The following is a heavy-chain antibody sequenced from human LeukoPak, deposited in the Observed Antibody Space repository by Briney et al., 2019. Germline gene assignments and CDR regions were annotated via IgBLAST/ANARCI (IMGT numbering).Heavy chain of an antibody. V-gene: IGHV3-11*06. CDR2: ISSRSSVT. Sequence: GGSLRLSCAASGFTFSDYYMSWIRQAPGKGLEWVSYISSRSSVTNYADSVKGRFTISRDNAKNSLYLQTNSLRAEDTAVYYCTRAPPGRDGYSEYWGQGTVATVST. CDR1: GFTFSDYY. CDR3: TRAPPGRDGYSEY. J-gene: IGHJ4*02. D-gene: IGHD5-24*01.